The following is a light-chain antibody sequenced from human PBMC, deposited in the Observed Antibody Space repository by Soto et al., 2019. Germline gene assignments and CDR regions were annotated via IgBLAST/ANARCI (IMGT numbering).Light chain of an antibody. CDR2: DVS. CDR3: CSYTRSVTLI. V-gene: IGLV2-14*01. CDR1: SGDIGDYNY. J-gene: IGLJ1*01. Sequence: QSVLTQPASVSGSPGQSITISCVGTSGDIGDYNYVSWYQQHPGKVPKVIIYDVSNRPSGVSYRFSGTKSGNTASLTVSGLQAEDEADYYCCSYTRSVTLIFATGTKVTVL.